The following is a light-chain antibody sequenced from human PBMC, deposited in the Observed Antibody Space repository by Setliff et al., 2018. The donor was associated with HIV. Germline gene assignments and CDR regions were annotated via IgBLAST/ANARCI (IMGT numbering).Light chain of an antibody. Sequence: SYELTQPPSVSVAPGQTARTTCGGNNIGSKRVHWYQQKPGQAPLLVIYYDSDRPSGIPERFSGSNSGNTATLTISRVEAGDEADYYCQVWDSSSDHSYVVGTGTKVTVL. CDR1: NIGSKR. J-gene: IGLJ1*01. CDR2: YDS. CDR3: QVWDSSSDHSYV. V-gene: IGLV3-21*04.